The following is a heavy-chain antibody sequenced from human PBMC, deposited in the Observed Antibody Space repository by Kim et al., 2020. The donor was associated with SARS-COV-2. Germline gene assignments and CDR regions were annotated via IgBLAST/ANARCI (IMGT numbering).Heavy chain of an antibody. D-gene: IGHD2-15*01. CDR1: SGSFSDYY. V-gene: IGHV4-34*01. Sequence: SETLSLTCAVYSGSFSDYYWTWIRQPPGKGLEWIGEINHIGSTNYNPSLKSRVTMSVATSKNQLSLKLSPVTAADTAVDYCAKYDARYCSGGNCWYFDYWGRGTLVTVSS. CDR2: INHIGST. CDR3: AKYDARYCSGGNCWYFDY. J-gene: IGHJ4*02.